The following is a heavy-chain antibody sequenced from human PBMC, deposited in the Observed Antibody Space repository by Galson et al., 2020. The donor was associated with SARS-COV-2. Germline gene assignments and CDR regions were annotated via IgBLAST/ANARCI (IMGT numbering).Heavy chain of an antibody. D-gene: IGHD2-15*01. Sequence: ASVKVSCKASGYMYSTYGISWVRQAPGQGLEWMGWISASNGNTNYAQKLQGRVSMTTDTSTNTAYMELRSLRSGDTAVYYCARVSIVVAVAVTFDYWGQGTLVTVSS. CDR3: ARVSIVVAVAVTFDY. CDR2: ISASNGNT. CDR1: GYMYSTYG. V-gene: IGHV1-18*04. J-gene: IGHJ4*02.